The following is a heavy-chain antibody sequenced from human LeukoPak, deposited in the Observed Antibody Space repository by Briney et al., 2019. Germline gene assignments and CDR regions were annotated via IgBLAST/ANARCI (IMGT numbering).Heavy chain of an antibody. V-gene: IGHV3-7*01. J-gene: IGHJ4*02. D-gene: IGHD3-10*01. CDR2: IREDGSEK. CDR3: ARVDRFGESTHYFDD. CDR1: AFTFSDYW. Sequence: GGSLRLSCATSAFTFSDYWMSWVRQTPGKGLEWVANIREDGSEKSKNSLYLQMNSLRAEDTAVYYCARVDRFGESTHYFDDWGQGPLVTVSS.